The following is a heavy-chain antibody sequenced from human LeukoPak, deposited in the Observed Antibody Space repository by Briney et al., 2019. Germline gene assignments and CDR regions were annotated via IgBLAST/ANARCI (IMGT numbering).Heavy chain of an antibody. Sequence: ASVKVSCKASGYTFTSYDINWVRQATGQGLEWMGWMNPNSGNTGYAQKFQGRVTMTRNTSISTAYMELSSLRSEDTAVYYCARGLDNGPSGYDILTSYAFDIWGQGTMVTVSS. CDR3: ARGLDNGPSGYDILTSYAFDI. CDR2: MNPNSGNT. J-gene: IGHJ3*02. CDR1: GYTFTSYD. V-gene: IGHV1-8*01. D-gene: IGHD3-9*01.